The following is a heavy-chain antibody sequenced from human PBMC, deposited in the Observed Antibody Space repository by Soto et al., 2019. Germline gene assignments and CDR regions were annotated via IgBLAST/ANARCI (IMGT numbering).Heavy chain of an antibody. V-gene: IGHV3-23*01. J-gene: IGHJ5*01. CDR2: ISGSGGGT. CDR3: AKPLIASQPPSYNWFDS. Sequence: EVQLLESGGGLVQPGGSLRLSCAVSGFPFTSYTMSWVRQVPGRGLELVSAISGSGGGTYYADSVKGRFTISRDNSNNTFYLQMNSLRAGDTAIYYCAKPLIASQPPSYNWFDSWGQGTLVTVSS. D-gene: IGHD3-22*01. CDR1: GFPFTSYT.